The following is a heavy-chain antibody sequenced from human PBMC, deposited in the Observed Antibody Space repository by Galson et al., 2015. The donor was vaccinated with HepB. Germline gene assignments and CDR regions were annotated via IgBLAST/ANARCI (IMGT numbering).Heavy chain of an antibody. J-gene: IGHJ4*02. CDR1: GFTFSTNA. Sequence: SLRLSCAASGFTFSTNAMSWVRQAPGKGLECVSAISASDGRTYYADSVKGRFTVSRDNSKSTLFLQMDSLRAEDTGVYYCAKGGSRDYDRSNYFSHWGQGTLVTVSS. CDR3: AKGGSRDYDRSNYFSH. D-gene: IGHD3-22*01. CDR2: ISASDGRT. V-gene: IGHV3-23*01.